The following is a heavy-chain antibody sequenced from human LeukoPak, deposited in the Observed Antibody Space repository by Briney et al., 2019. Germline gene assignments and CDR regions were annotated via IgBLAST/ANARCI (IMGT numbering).Heavy chain of an antibody. Sequence: HPGGSLRLSCAASGFTFSSYAMYWVRQAPGKGLEWVALISYDGSYQYSADSVRGRFAISRDNSRNSLYLQMNSLRAEDTAVYYCAKVLVSARNFDYWGQGTLVTVSS. CDR1: GFTFSSYA. V-gene: IGHV3-30*18. CDR3: AKVLVSARNFDY. D-gene: IGHD3-9*01. CDR2: ISYDGSYQ. J-gene: IGHJ4*02.